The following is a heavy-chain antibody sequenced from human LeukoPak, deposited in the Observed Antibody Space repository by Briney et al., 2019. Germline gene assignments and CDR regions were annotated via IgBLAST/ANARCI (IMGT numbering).Heavy chain of an antibody. CDR3: ASGGPHYYDTSGYYGIDY. V-gene: IGHV3-7*02. CDR1: GFTFSRYW. CDR2: IKQDGSEK. J-gene: IGHJ4*02. Sequence: GGSLRLSCAASGFTFSRYWMSWVRQAPGKGLEWVANIKQDGSEKYYVDSVKGRFTISRDNAQNSLYLQMNSLRAEDTAVYYCASGGPHYYDTSGYYGIDYWGQGSLVTVSS. D-gene: IGHD3-22*01.